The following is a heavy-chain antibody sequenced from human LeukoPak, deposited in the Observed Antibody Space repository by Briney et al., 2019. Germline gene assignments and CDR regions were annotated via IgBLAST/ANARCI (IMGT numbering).Heavy chain of an antibody. J-gene: IGHJ6*02. D-gene: IGHD4-17*01. Sequence: GGSLRLSCAASGFTFSNYAMSWVRQAPGKGLEWVSAISGSGGSTYYADSVKGRFTISRDNSKNTLYLQMNSLRAEDTAVYYCVNLGYTVTTRYYYGMDVWGQGTTVTVSS. V-gene: IGHV3-23*01. CDR1: GFTFSNYA. CDR3: VNLGYTVTTRYYYGMDV. CDR2: ISGSGGST.